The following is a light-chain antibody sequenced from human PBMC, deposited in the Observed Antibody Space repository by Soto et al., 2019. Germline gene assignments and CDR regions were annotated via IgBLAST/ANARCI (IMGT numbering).Light chain of an antibody. V-gene: IGKV3-11*01. CDR2: DAY. CDR1: QSFRGL. CDR3: KQRHMWPIT. J-gene: IGKJ5*01. Sequence: EVVLTPSPVTLSLSPGERATLSCRASQSFRGLLAWYQQKPGQAHRLLIYDAYNRATGIQPRFSGSGSGTDFTLTIRSLEPEDSAVYYCKQRHMWPITFGQGTRLDIK.